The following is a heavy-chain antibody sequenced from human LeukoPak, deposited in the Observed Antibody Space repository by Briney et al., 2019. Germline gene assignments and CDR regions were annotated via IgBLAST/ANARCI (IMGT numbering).Heavy chain of an antibody. Sequence: AGGSLRLSCAASGFTFSSYGMHWVRQAPGKGLEWVAVIWYDGSSKYYADSVKGRFTISRDNSKNTLYLQMNSLRAEDTAVYYCARDGFIPSSLGMDVWGKGTTVTVSS. J-gene: IGHJ6*04. CDR2: IWYDGSSK. CDR3: ARDGFIPSSLGMDV. V-gene: IGHV3-33*01. CDR1: GFTFSSYG. D-gene: IGHD6-13*01.